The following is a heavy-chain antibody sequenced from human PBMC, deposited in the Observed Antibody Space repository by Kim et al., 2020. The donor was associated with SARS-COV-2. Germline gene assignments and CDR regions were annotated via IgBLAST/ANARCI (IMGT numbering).Heavy chain of an antibody. CDR3: ARDLHSYYYDSSGYYPYYFDY. CDR1: GYTFTSYY. V-gene: IGHV1-46*01. D-gene: IGHD3-22*01. Sequence: ASVKVSCKASGYTFTSYYMHWVRQAPGQGLEWMGIINPSGGSTSYAQKFQGRVTMTRDTSTSTVYMELSSLRSEDTAVYYCARDLHSYYYDSSGYYPYYFDYWGQGTLVPVSS. CDR2: INPSGGST. J-gene: IGHJ4*02.